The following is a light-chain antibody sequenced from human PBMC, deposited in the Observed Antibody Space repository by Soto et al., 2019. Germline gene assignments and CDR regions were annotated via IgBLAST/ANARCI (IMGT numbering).Light chain of an antibody. Sequence: IQLTQSPSSLSASVGDRVTITCRASQGISSYLGWYQQKPGKAPNLLIYAASTLQSGVPSRFSGGGSGTDFTLTISSLEPVDFAAYYCQQRSNWPPITFGQGTRLEI. V-gene: IGKV1-9*01. J-gene: IGKJ5*01. CDR2: AAS. CDR1: QGISSY. CDR3: QQRSNWPPIT.